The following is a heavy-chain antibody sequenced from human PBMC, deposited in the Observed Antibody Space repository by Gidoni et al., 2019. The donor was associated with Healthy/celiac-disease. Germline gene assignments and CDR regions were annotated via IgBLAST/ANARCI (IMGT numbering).Heavy chain of an antibody. CDR1: GVSISSSSYY. CDR3: ARSTYYYGSGIDDAFDI. J-gene: IGHJ3*02. Sequence: QLQLQESGPGLVTPSETLSLTCTVSGVSISSSSYYWGWIRQPPGKGLEWIGSIYYSGSTYYNPSLKSRVTISVDTSKNQFSLKLSSVTAADTAVYYCARSTYYYGSGIDDAFDIWGQGTMVTVSS. V-gene: IGHV4-39*01. CDR2: IYYSGST. D-gene: IGHD3-10*01.